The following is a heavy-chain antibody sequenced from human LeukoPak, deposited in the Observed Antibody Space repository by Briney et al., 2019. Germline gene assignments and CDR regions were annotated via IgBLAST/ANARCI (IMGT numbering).Heavy chain of an antibody. CDR1: GFTFSSYT. V-gene: IGHV3-21*01. CDR3: ARDSHSSSWYSEFDY. Sequence: PGGSLRLSCAASGFTFSSYTMNWVRQAPGKGLKWVSSITGTSSIIQYADSVMGRFTISRDNSKNSLYLQMNSLRAEDTAVYYCARDSHSSSWYSEFDYWGQGTLVTVSS. J-gene: IGHJ4*02. CDR2: ITGTSSII. D-gene: IGHD6-13*01.